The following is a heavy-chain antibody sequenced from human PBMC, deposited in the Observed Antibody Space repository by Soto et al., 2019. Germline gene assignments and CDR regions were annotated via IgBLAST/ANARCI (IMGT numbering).Heavy chain of an antibody. V-gene: IGHV3-23*01. CDR3: ALGIGYYDILTGYFDY. J-gene: IGHJ4*02. D-gene: IGHD3-9*01. Sequence: EVQLLESGGGLVQPGGSLRLSCAASGFTFSSYAMSWVRQAPGKGLEWVSAISGRGGSTYYADSVKGRFTISRDNSKNTLYLQMNSLRAEDTAVYYCALGIGYYDILTGYFDYWGQGTLVTVSS. CDR1: GFTFSSYA. CDR2: ISGRGGST.